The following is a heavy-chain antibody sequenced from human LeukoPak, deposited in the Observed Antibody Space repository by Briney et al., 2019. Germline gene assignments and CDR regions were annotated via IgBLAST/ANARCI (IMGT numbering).Heavy chain of an antibody. CDR2: INTNTGNP. CDR3: ARDLLYYDTLTGYLNWFDP. J-gene: IGHJ5*02. D-gene: IGHD3-9*01. V-gene: IGHV7-4-1*02. Sequence: ASVKVSCKASGYTFTSYAMNWVRQAPGQGLEWMGWINTNTGNPTYAQGFTGRFVFSLDTSVSTAYLQISSLKAEDTAVYYRARDLLYYDTLTGYLNWFDPWGQGTLVTVSS. CDR1: GYTFTSYA.